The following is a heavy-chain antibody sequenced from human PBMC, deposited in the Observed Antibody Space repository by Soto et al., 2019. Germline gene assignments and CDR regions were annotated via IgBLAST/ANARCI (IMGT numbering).Heavy chain of an antibody. Sequence: QVQLVQSGAEVKKPGSSVKVSCKASGGTFSSYTISWVRQAPGQGLEWMGRIIPILGIANYAQKFQGRVTITADKSTSTAYMELSSLRSEDTAVYYCARDGIGGDYYDYWGQGTLVTVSS. CDR2: IIPILGIA. CDR3: ARDGIGGDYYDY. CDR1: GGTFSSYT. D-gene: IGHD4-17*01. J-gene: IGHJ4*02. V-gene: IGHV1-69*08.